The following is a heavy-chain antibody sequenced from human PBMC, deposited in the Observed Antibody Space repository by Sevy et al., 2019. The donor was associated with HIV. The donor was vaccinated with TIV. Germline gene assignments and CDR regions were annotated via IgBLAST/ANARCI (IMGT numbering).Heavy chain of an antibody. CDR2: IFSSAST. CDR1: GFTVNDKY. J-gene: IGHJ4*02. V-gene: IGHV3-66*02. CDR3: VSLFLSYRSGWSYFDY. D-gene: IGHD6-19*01. Sequence: GESLKISCAISGFTVNDKYIIWVRQAPGKGLEWVSVIFSSASTYYSDSAKGRFTISRDNSKNTVDVQIDSVRAEDTAVYYCVSLFLSYRSGWSYFDYWGQGTLVTVSS.